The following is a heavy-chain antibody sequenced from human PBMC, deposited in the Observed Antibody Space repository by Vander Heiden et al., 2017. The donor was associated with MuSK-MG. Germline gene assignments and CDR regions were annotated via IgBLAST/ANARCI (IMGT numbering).Heavy chain of an antibody. V-gene: IGHV4-31*03. D-gene: IGHD3-22*01. J-gene: IGHJ6*02. CDR2: IYYSGTT. Sequence: QVQLQESGPGLVKPSQTLSLTCTVSGGSISSGGYYWSWIRQHPGKGLEWIGYIYYSGTTDYNPSIKMGLTVALNPSKNQFSLKRSWGAAAKTALNYCAGGGGSVYDSSGYRPGGMDVWGQGTTVTVYS. CDR3: AGGGGSVYDSSGYRPGGMDV. CDR1: GGSISSGGYY.